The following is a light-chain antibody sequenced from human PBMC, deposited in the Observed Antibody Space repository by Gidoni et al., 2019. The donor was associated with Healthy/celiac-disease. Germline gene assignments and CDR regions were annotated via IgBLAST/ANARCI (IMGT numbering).Light chain of an antibody. V-gene: IGKV1-33*01. J-gene: IGKJ1*01. CDR1: QDISNY. CDR2: DAS. CDR3: QQYDNLPRT. Sequence: DIQMTQSPSSLSASVGDRVTITCQASQDISNYLNWYQQKPGKAPKLLIYDASSLKTGVPSRFSGSGSGTDFAFTISSLQPEGIATYYCQQYDNLPRTFXXXTKVEIK.